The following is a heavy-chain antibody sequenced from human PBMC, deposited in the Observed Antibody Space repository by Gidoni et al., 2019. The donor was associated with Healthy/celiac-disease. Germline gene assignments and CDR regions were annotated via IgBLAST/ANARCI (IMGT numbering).Heavy chain of an antibody. CDR3: ARDLTIEWELQLVGFDP. D-gene: IGHD1-26*01. V-gene: IGHV1-18*01. Sequence: QVQLVQSGAEVKKPGASVKVSCKASGYTFTSYGISWVRQAPGQGLEWMGWISAYNGNTNYAQKLQGRVTMTTDTSTSTAYMELRSLRSDDTAVYYCARDLTIEWELQLVGFDPWGQGTLVTVSS. CDR1: GYTFTSYG. J-gene: IGHJ5*02. CDR2: ISAYNGNT.